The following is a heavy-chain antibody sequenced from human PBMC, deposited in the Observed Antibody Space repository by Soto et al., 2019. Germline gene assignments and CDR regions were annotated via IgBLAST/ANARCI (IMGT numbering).Heavy chain of an antibody. CDR1: EGTISGFG. V-gene: IGHV3-48*02. J-gene: IGHJ6*02. D-gene: IGHD2-2*03. Sequence: GGSMRDWWAAAEGTISGFGRSWVRQNPGKGLEWVAYISSSSSTIYYADSVKGRFTISRDNAKNSLYLQMNSLRDEDTAVYYCARDGYCVSTTCYFLPDVWGQGTTVTGSS. CDR3: ARDGYCVSTTCYFLPDV. CDR2: ISSSSSTI.